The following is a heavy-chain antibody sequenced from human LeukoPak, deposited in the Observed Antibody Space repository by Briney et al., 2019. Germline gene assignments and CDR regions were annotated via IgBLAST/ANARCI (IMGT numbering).Heavy chain of an antibody. CDR2: NYPGDSDT. D-gene: IGHD6-13*01. Sequence: GECLKISCQGSGYTFASYWIGWVRQMPGKGLAWMGINYPGDSDTRYGPSFQGQVSISADKSITTAYLQFSSLKASDTAMYYCARQAQIYRGSYYFDYWGQGTLVTVSS. J-gene: IGHJ4*02. CDR1: GYTFASYW. V-gene: IGHV5-51*01. CDR3: ARQAQIYRGSYYFDY.